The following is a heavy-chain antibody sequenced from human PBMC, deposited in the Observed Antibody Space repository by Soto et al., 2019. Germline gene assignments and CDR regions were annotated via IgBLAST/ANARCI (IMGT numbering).Heavy chain of an antibody. J-gene: IGHJ6*04. CDR1: GFTFTSSA. D-gene: IGHD4-4*01. V-gene: IGHV1-3*01. Sequence: ASVKVSCKASGFTFTSSAVHWGRQAPGQRLEWMGWINAGNGNTKYSQKFQGRVTITRDTSASTADMELSSLRSEGTSLYYCPSFYSNYTLTDYSDYDMGVWGDGTPVTVSP. CDR3: PSFYSNYTLTDYSDYDMGV. CDR2: INAGNGNT.